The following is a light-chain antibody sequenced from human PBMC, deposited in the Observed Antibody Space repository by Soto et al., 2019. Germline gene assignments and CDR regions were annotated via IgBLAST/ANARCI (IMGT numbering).Light chain of an antibody. Sequence: DIQMTQSPCTLCASVGDRVTITCRACQTISSWLAWYQQKPGKAPKLLIYKASTLKSGVPSRFSGSGSGTEFTLTISSLQPDDFATYYCQRYNSYSEAFGQGTKVDIK. CDR1: QTISSW. J-gene: IGKJ1*01. V-gene: IGKV1-5*03. CDR2: KAS. CDR3: QRYNSYSEA.